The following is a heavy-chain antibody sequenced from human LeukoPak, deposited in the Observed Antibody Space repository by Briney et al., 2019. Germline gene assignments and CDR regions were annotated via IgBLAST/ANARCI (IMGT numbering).Heavy chain of an antibody. V-gene: IGHV1-18*01. J-gene: IGHJ4*02. Sequence: ASVTVSCKASGYTFTSYGISWVRQAPGQGLEWMGWISAYNGNTNYAQNFQGRVTITRDTSISTAYMELSSLRFEDTAVYYCARVDGSPDYWGQGTLVTVSS. CDR1: GYTFTSYG. CDR2: ISAYNGNT. D-gene: IGHD2-15*01. CDR3: ARVDGSPDY.